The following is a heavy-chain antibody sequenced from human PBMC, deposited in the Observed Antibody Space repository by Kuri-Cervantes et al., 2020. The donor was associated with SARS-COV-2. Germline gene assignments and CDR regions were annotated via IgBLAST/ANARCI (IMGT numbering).Heavy chain of an antibody. V-gene: IGHV3-33*08. Sequence: GESLKISCVASGFTFSNYVIHWVRQAPGKGLEWVAVIWYDGENEYYAGSVKGRFTISRDNAKNSVYLQMNSLRDADTAVYYCTRGGYTSALSRQNWFDPWGQGTLVTVSS. J-gene: IGHJ5*02. D-gene: IGHD6-19*01. CDR3: TRGGYTSALSRQNWFDP. CDR1: GFTFSNYV. CDR2: IWYDGENE.